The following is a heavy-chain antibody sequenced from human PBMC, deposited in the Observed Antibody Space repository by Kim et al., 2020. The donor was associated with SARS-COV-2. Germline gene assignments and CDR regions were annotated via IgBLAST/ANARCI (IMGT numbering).Heavy chain of an antibody. V-gene: IGHV3-NL1*01. CDR3: AKKRGLGAPAD. CDR2: T. D-gene: IGHD3-16*01. J-gene: IGHJ1*01. Sequence: TYYADTVKGRFTISRDNSKTTLLLQMNSLRGEDTAGYYCAKKRGLGAPADWGQGTLVTVSS.